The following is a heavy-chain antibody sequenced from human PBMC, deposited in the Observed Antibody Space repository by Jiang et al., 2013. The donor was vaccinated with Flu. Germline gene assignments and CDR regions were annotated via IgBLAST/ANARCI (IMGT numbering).Heavy chain of an antibody. CDR3: ARKGYCNGGSCRYFDY. D-gene: IGHD2-15*01. V-gene: IGHV2-5*01. J-gene: IGHJ4*02. CDR1: GFSLSTSGVA. CDR2: IYWNDDK. Sequence: KPTQTLTLTCTFSGFSLSTSGVAVGWIRQPPGKALEWLVLIYWNDDKRYSPSLKSRLTITKDTSKNQVVLTMTNMDPVDTATYYCARKGYCNGGSCRYFDYWGQGTLVTVSS.